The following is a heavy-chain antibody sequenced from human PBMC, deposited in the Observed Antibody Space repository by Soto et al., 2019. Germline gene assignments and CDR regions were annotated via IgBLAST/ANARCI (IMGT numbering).Heavy chain of an antibody. CDR2: IFPGDSDT. CDR1: GYRLTTYW. V-gene: IGHV5-51*01. D-gene: IGHD4-4*01. Sequence: PGESLKISCKGSGYRLTTYWIGWVRQMPGKGLEWMGIIFPGDSDTRYSPSFRGQVTISADKSISTAYLQWSSLKASDTAMYYCAGADSNSALDVWGQGTTVTVSS. J-gene: IGHJ6*02. CDR3: AGADSNSALDV.